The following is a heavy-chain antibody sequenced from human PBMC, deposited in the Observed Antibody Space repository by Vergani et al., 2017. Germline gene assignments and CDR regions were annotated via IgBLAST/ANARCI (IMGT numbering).Heavy chain of an antibody. J-gene: IGHJ4*02. V-gene: IGHV4-59*01. D-gene: IGHD3-3*01. CDR1: GGSISSYY. Sequence: QVQLPESGPGLVKPSETLSLTCTVSGGSISSYYWSWIRQPPGKGLEWIGYIYYSGSTNYNPSLKSRVTISVDTSKNQFSLKLSSVTAADTAVYYCARDSPFGVTDYWGQGTLVTVSS. CDR3: ARDSPFGVTDY. CDR2: IYYSGST.